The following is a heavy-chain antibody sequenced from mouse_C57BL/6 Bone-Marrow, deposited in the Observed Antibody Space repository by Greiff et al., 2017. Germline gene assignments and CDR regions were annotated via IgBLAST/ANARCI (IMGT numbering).Heavy chain of an antibody. V-gene: IGHV2-4*01. CDR2: IWSGGST. Sequence: VQLQESGPGLVQPSQCLSITCTVSGFSLTSYGVHWVRQPPGKGLEWLGVIWSGGSTDYNAAFISRLSISKDNSKSQVFFKMNILQADDTAIYYCAKMDSNYVDWYFDVWGTGTTVTVSS. J-gene: IGHJ1*03. CDR1: GFSLTSYG. D-gene: IGHD2-5*01. CDR3: AKMDSNYVDWYFDV.